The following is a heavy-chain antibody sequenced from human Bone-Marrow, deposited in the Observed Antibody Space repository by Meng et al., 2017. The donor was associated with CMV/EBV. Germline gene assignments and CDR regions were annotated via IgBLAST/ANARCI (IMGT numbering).Heavy chain of an antibody. J-gene: IGHJ6*02. CDR2: ISYDGSNK. Sequence: GSLKISCAASGFTFSSYAMHWVRQAPGKGLEWVAVISYDGSNKYYADSVKGRFTISRDNSKNTLYLQMNSLRAEDTAVYYCARASGMDVWGQGTTVTVSS. CDR3: ARASGMDV. CDR1: GFTFSSYA. V-gene: IGHV3-30*04.